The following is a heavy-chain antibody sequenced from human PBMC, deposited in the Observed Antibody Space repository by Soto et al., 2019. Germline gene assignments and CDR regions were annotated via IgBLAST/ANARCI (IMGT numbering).Heavy chain of an antibody. J-gene: IGHJ4*02. CDR2: ISGSGDYT. Sequence: GGSLRLSCAASGFTVDSYAMNWVRQAPGKGLEWVSTISGSGDYTYYTDSVKGRFTISRDNSKNMMYLQMNSLRAEDTAVYYCAKNRGLQYYFDYWGQGTLVTVSS. CDR1: GFTVDSYA. CDR3: AKNRGLQYYFDY. V-gene: IGHV3-23*01.